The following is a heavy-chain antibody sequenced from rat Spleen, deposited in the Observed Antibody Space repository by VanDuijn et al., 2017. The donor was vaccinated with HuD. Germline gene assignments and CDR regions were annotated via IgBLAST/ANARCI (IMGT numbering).Heavy chain of an antibody. J-gene: IGHJ2*01. V-gene: IGHV5-31*01. Sequence: EVQLVESGGGLVQPGRSLKLSCVASGFTFNNYWMTWIRQAPGKGLEWVASISYEGSGTYYGDSVKGRFTISRDNAKSTLSLQMNSLRSEDTATYYCARRDGGYSDYWGQGVMVTVSS. CDR3: ARRDGGYSDY. CDR2: ISYEGSGT. D-gene: IGHD1-11*01. CDR1: GFTFNNYW.